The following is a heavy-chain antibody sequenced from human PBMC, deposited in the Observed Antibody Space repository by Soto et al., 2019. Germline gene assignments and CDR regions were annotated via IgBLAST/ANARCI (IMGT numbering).Heavy chain of an antibody. D-gene: IGHD6-13*01. J-gene: IGHJ5*02. CDR1: GGTFSSYT. Sequence: SVKVSCKASGGTFSSYTISWVRQAPGQGLEWMGRIIPILGIANYAQKFQGRVTITADKSTSTAYMELSSLRSEDTAVYYCARVIAAAGTRWFDPWGQGTLVTVPQ. V-gene: IGHV1-69*02. CDR2: IIPILGIA. CDR3: ARVIAAAGTRWFDP.